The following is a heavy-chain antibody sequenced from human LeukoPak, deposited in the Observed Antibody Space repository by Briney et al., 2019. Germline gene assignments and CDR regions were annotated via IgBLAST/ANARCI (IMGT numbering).Heavy chain of an antibody. Sequence: PSETLSLTCAVYGGSFSGYYGSWIRQPPGKGLEWIGEINHSGSTNYNPSLKSRVTISADTSKNQFSLKLSSVTAADTAVYYCARGPHDYVWGSYRYGSFDYWGQGTLVTVSS. D-gene: IGHD3-16*02. J-gene: IGHJ4*02. V-gene: IGHV4-34*01. CDR1: GGSFSGYY. CDR3: ARGPHDYVWGSYRYGSFDY. CDR2: INHSGST.